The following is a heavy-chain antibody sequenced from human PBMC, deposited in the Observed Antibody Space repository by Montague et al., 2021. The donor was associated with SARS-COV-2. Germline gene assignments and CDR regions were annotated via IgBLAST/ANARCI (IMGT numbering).Heavy chain of an antibody. CDR2: INYGGST. J-gene: IGHJ4*02. V-gene: IGHV4-34*01. Sequence: SETLSLTCAVYGGSISAYYWFWIRQPPGEGLECLGYINYGGSTKYNPSPKSRVTISIATSKNQFSLKLTSVTGADTAVYYCASAAPEYWGQGTLVTVSS. CDR3: ASAAPEY. CDR1: GGSISAYY.